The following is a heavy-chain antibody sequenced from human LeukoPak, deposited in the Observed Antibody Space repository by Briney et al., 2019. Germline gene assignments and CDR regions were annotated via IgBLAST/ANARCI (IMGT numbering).Heavy chain of an antibody. CDR1: GGTFSSYA. D-gene: IGHD4-17*01. CDR3: ARGGTLRPYYFDY. CDR2: IIPILGIA. Sequence: GSSVKVSCKASGGTFSSYAISWVRQAPGQGLEWMGRIIPILGIANYAQKFQGRVTITADKSTSTAYMELSSLRSEDTAVYYCARGGTLRPYYFDYWGQGALVTVSS. J-gene: IGHJ4*02. V-gene: IGHV1-69*04.